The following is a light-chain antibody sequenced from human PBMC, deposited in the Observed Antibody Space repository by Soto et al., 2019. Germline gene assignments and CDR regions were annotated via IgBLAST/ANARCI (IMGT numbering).Light chain of an antibody. Sequence: IVLTQSPGTLSLSPGERDTLSCRASQSVSSGFLAWYQQKPGQAPRLLIYGAYSRATGITDRFSGSGSGTDFTLTISRLEPEDFAVYYCQQYGSSPQTFGQGTKVEI. CDR1: QSVSSGF. J-gene: IGKJ1*01. V-gene: IGKV3-20*01. CDR3: QQYGSSPQT. CDR2: GAY.